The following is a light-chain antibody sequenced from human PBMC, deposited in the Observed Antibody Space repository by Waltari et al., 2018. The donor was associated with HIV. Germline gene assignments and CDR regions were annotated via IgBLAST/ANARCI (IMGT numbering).Light chain of an antibody. V-gene: IGLV7-46*01. Sequence: VVTQEPSLTVSPGDTVTLSCASFSGGVARSHFPYWFQLKPGQPPRTFIYDSENRHPLTSGRFSGSLAVGRAILTLSGALPEDEAEYFCLLSYGGVRVFGGGTNLTV. CDR1: SGGVARSHF. CDR3: LLSYGGVRV. J-gene: IGLJ2*01. CDR2: DSE.